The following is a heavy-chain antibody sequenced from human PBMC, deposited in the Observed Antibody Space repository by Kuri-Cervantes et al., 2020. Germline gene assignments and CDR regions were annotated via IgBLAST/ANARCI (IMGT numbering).Heavy chain of an antibody. CDR1: GGSISSSSYY. J-gene: IGHJ4*02. Sequence: SETLSLTCTVSGGSISSSSYYWGWIRQPPGKGLEWIGSIYYSGSTYYNPSLKSRVTISVDTSKNQFSLKLSSVTAADTAVYYCAIWLYCSGGSCYSVPFDYWGQGTLVTVSS. D-gene: IGHD2-15*01. CDR3: AIWLYCSGGSCYSVPFDY. V-gene: IGHV4-39*01. CDR2: IYYSGST.